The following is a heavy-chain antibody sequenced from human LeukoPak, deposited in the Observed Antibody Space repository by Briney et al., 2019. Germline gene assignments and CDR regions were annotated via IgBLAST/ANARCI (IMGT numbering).Heavy chain of an antibody. J-gene: IGHJ2*01. Sequence: SQTLSPTCAVSGGSIRSGGYACAWIRQPPGRGLEWFGYIYLSGSTYYKPSLKSRVTISVDRSKNQFSLKLSSVTAADTAVYYCSRGFHYGDYGVYLDLWGRGTLVSVSS. D-gene: IGHD4-17*01. CDR3: SRGFHYGDYGVYLDL. V-gene: IGHV4-30-2*01. CDR1: GGSIRSGGYA. CDR2: IYLSGST.